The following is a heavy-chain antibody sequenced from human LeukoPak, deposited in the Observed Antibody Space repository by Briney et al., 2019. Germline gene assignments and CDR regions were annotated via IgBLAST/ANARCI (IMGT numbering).Heavy chain of an antibody. CDR1: GFTFDDYA. V-gene: IGHV3-9*01. Sequence: PGGSLRLSCAASGFTFDDYAMHWVRQAPGKGLEWVSGISWNSGSIGYADSVKGRFTISRDNAKNSLYLQMNSLRAEDTALYYCAKDIRDNSGYYYPGVYWGQGTLVTVSS. CDR2: ISWNSGSI. CDR3: AKDIRDNSGYYYPGVY. D-gene: IGHD3-22*01. J-gene: IGHJ4*02.